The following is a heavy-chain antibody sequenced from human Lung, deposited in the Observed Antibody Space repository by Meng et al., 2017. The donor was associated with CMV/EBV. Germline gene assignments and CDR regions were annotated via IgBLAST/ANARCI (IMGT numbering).Heavy chain of an antibody. CDR2: ITPILDVP. Sequence: SVXVSXXTSGGTFSTYTISWVRQAPGQGLEWMGRITPILDVPNYTQKFQGRLTITADKLTSTAYMELSSLRSEDTAMYYCARDLGYFYGSSAYGYDDWGQGXLVTVSS. CDR3: ARDLGYFYGSSAYGYDD. V-gene: IGHV1-69*04. D-gene: IGHD3-22*01. CDR1: GGTFSTYT. J-gene: IGHJ4*02.